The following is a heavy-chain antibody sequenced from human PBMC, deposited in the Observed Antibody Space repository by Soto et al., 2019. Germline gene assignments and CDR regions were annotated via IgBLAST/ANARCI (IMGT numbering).Heavy chain of an antibody. CDR2: ISTFHGNA. Sequence: ASVKVSCKASGYTFTSYGISWVRQAPGQGLEWMGWISTFHGNANYAQKFQGSVTMTTDTSTSTAYMELRSLTSDDTAIYYCARDTYDTTAYPIDYWGQGTLVTVSS. CDR3: ARDTYDTTAYPIDY. J-gene: IGHJ4*02. CDR1: GYTFTSYG. D-gene: IGHD3-22*01. V-gene: IGHV1-18*04.